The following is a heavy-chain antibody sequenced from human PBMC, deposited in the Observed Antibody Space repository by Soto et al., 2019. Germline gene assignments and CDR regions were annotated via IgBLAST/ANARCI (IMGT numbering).Heavy chain of an antibody. CDR1: GFTFSSYG. J-gene: IGHJ6*02. V-gene: IGHV3-30*18. CDR2: ISYDGSNK. Sequence: LRLSCAASGFTFSSYGMHWVRQAPGKGLEWVAVISYDGSNKYYADSVKGRFTISRDNSKNTLYLQMNSLRAEDTAVYYCAKIAARPYYGMDVWGQGTTVTVSS. CDR3: AKIAARPYYGMDV. D-gene: IGHD6-6*01.